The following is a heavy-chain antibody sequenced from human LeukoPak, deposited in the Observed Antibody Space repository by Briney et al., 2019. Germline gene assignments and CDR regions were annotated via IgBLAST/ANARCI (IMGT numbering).Heavy chain of an antibody. CDR2: IYYSGST. CDR1: GGSISSGDYY. Sequence: PSQTLSLTCTVSGGSISSGDYYWSWIRQPPGKGLEWIGYIYYSGSTYYNPSLKSRVTISVDTSKNQFSLKLSSVTAADTAVYYCARVEICSSTSCPDLAFDIWGQGTMVTVSS. D-gene: IGHD2-2*01. CDR3: ARVEICSSTSCPDLAFDI. J-gene: IGHJ3*02. V-gene: IGHV4-30-4*01.